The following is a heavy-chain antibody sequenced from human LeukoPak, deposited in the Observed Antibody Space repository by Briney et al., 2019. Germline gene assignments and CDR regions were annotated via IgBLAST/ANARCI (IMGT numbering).Heavy chain of an antibody. CDR2: IKQDGSEK. CDR3: ARDRGSQDY. V-gene: IGHV3-7*05. Sequence: GGSLRLSCAASGFTFSTFWMSWVRQAPGKGLEWVSNIKQDGSEKYYVDSVKGRSTISRDNAKNSLYLQMNSLRDEDTAVYYCARDRGSQDYWGRGTLVTVSS. CDR1: GFTFSTFW. J-gene: IGHJ4*02. D-gene: IGHD3-10*01.